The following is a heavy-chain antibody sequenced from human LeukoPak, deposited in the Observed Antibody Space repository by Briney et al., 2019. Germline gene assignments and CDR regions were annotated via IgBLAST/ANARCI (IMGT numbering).Heavy chain of an antibody. CDR1: GFTVSNNY. CDR3: VRVEYSGSHYLFDL. Sequence: GGSLRLSCAASGFTVSNNYMSWVRQAPWKGLEWVSVIYSGGSTYYADSVKGRFIISRDNSKSTLYLQMNSLRAEDTAVYYCVRVEYSGSHYLFDLWGQGTLVTVSS. CDR2: IYSGGST. D-gene: IGHD1-26*01. V-gene: IGHV3-53*01. J-gene: IGHJ4*02.